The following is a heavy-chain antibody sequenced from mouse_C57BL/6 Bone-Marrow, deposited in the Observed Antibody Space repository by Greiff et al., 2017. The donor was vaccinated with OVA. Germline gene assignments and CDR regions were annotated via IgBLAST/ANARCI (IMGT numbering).Heavy chain of an antibody. CDR2: ISSGSSTI. J-gene: IGHJ1*03. CDR3: ARHWDYWYFDV. V-gene: IGHV5-17*01. D-gene: IGHD4-1*01. CDR1: GFTFSDYG. Sequence: EAQLVESGGGLVKPGGSLKLSCAASGFTFSDYGMHWVRQAPEKGLEWVAYISSGSSTIYYADTVKGRFTISRDNAKNTLFLQMTSLRSEDTAMYYCARHWDYWYFDVWGTGTTVTVSS.